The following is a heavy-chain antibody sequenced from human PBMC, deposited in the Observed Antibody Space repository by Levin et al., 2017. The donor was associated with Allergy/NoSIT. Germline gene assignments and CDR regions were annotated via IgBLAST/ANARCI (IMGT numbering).Heavy chain of an antibody. CDR2: IYHSGST. D-gene: IGHD3-10*01. V-gene: IGHV4-4*02. Sequence: SETLSLTCAVSGGSISSSNWWSWVRQPPGKGLEWIGEIYHSGSTNYNPSLKSRVTISVDKSKNQFSLKLSSVTAADTAVYYCARERKTYYYGSGSYTPLDYWGQGTLVTVSS. CDR3: ARERKTYYYGSGSYTPLDY. J-gene: IGHJ4*02. CDR1: GGSISSSNW.